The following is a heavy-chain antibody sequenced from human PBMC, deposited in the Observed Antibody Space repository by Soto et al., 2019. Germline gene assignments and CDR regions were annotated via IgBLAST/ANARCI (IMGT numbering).Heavy chain of an antibody. J-gene: IGHJ5*02. D-gene: IGHD2-2*01. CDR2: IYYSGST. V-gene: IGHV4-39*01. Sequence: SETLSLTCTVSGGSISSSSYYWGWIRLPPGKGLEWIGSIYYSGSTYYNPSLKSRVTISVDTSKNQFSLKLSSVTAADTAVYYCARQGIVVVPAPVNWFDPWGQGTLVTVSS. CDR3: ARQGIVVVPAPVNWFDP. CDR1: GGSISSSSYY.